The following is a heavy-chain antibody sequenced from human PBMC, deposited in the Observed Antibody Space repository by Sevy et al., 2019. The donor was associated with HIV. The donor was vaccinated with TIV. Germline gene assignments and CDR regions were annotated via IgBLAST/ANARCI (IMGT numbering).Heavy chain of an antibody. CDR1: GGSISSFY. V-gene: IGHV4-59*01. J-gene: IGHJ4*02. CDR3: ARGIFSYGYWREFDY. D-gene: IGHD5-18*01. Sequence: SETLSLTCTVSGGSISSFYWNWIRQSPGKGLEWIGYNSYSGSTNYNPSLKSRVTISVDTSKNQFSLKLSSVTAADTAVYYCARGIFSYGYWREFDYWGQGNLVTVSS. CDR2: NSYSGST.